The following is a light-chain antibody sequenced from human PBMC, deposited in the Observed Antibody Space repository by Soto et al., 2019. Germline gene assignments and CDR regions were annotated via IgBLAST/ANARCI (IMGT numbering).Light chain of an antibody. Sequence: DIQMTQSPSSLSASVGNRVTITCRASQTISTYLNWYQQKPGKAPKLLIYRASSLPSGVPSRFSGRGSVTDFTLTISSLQPEDFATYYCQQSYSSPVYTFGQGTKLEI. V-gene: IGKV1-39*01. CDR3: QQSYSSPVYT. CDR1: QTISTY. CDR2: RAS. J-gene: IGKJ2*01.